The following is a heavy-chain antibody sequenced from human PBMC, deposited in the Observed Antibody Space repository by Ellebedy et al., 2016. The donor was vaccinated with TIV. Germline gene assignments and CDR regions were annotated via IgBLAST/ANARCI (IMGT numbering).Heavy chain of an antibody. Sequence: AASVKVSCKASGYTFNSYEIYWVRQAPGQGLECVGWVNPNSGKTDFAQNFKDRVTFTTNTSITTAYMELSSLISEDTAVYYCARGNYYDINAYPWCDPWGQGTLVTVSS. V-gene: IGHV1-8*03. D-gene: IGHD3-22*01. CDR3: ARGNYYDINAYPWCDP. J-gene: IGHJ5*02. CDR2: VNPNSGKT. CDR1: GYTFNSYE.